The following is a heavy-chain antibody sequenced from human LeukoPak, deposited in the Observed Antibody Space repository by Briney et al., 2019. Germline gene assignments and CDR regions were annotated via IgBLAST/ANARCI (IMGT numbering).Heavy chain of an antibody. V-gene: IGHV1-69*13. CDR1: GGTFSSYA. CDR3: ARDRFQFDRGAPDAFDI. D-gene: IGHD1-26*01. Sequence: SVKVSCKASGGTFSSYAISWVRQAPGQGLEWMGGIIPIFGTANYAQKFQGRVTITADESTSTAYMELSSLRSEDTAVYYCARDRFQFDRGAPDAFDIWGQGTMVTVSS. J-gene: IGHJ3*02. CDR2: IIPIFGTA.